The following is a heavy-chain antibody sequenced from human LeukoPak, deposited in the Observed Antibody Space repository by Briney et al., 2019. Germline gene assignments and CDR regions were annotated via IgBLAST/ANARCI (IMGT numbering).Heavy chain of an antibody. D-gene: IGHD6-25*01. J-gene: IGHJ4*02. V-gene: IGHV4-4*02. CDR3: AREGGFYRPLDY. CDR1: GGSISTTNW. Sequence: SETLSLTCDVSGGSISTTNWWTWVRQPPGGGLEWIGEVHLNGRTHYSPSLESRVTMSVDMSENHVSLQLTSVTAADSAVYYCAREGGFYRPLDYSGPGTLVIVSS. CDR2: VHLNGRT.